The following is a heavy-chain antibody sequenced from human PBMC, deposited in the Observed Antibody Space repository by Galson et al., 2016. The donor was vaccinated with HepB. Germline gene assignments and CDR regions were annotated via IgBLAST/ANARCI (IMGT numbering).Heavy chain of an antibody. CDR1: GFTFNSYW. CDR2: IKQDGSEK. D-gene: IGHD5-12*01. J-gene: IGHJ4*02. CDR3: AREATINGHFDY. Sequence: SLRLSCAASGFTFNSYWMSWVRQAPGKGLEWVANIKQDGSEKYYVASVRGRFTISRDNAENSMYLQMNSLRVEDTAVYYCAREATINGHFDYWGQGTLVTISS. V-gene: IGHV3-7*01.